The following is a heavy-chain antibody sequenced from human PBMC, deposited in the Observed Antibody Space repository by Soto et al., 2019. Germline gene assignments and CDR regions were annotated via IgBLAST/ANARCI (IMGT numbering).Heavy chain of an antibody. CDR2: IYHSGST. J-gene: IGHJ4*02. CDR3: ARRALPQCINGVCYKDGFWDY. CDR1: GGSISSDDYS. V-gene: IGHV4-39*07. D-gene: IGHD2-8*01. Sequence: ETLSLTCTVPGGSISSDDYSWDWIRQPPGKGLEWIGSIYHSGSTYYNPSLKSRVTISVDTSKNEFSLKLTSVTAADSAVYYCARRALPQCINGVCYKDGFWDYWGQGALVTVSS.